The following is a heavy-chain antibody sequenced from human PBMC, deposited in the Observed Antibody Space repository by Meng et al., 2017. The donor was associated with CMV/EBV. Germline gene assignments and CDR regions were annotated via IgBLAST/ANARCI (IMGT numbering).Heavy chain of an antibody. V-gene: IGHV4-34*01. Sequence: QVQRQQWGAGLLKPSETLSLTCAVYGGSFSCYYWSWSRQPPGKGLEWIGEINHSGSTNYNPSLKSRVTISVDTSKNQFSLKLSSVTAADTAVYYCARGGNWFDPWGQGTLVTVSS. CDR2: INHSGST. CDR3: ARGGNWFDP. CDR1: GGSFSCYY. J-gene: IGHJ5*02.